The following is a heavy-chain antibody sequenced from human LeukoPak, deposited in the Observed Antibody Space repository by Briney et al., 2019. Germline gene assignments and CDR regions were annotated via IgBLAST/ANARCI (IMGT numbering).Heavy chain of an antibody. V-gene: IGHV4-30-4*01. D-gene: IGHD3-3*01. J-gene: IGHJ4*02. Sequence: PSETLSLTCTVSGGSISSGDYYWSWIRQPPGKGLEWIGYIYYSGSTYYNPSLKSRVTISVDTSKNQFSLKLSSVTAADTAVYYCARGATIFGVAVDYWGQGTLVTVSS. CDR1: GGSISSGDYY. CDR3: ARGATIFGVAVDY. CDR2: IYYSGST.